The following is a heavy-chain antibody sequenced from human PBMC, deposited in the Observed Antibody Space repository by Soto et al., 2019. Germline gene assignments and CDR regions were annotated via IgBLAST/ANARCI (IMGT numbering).Heavy chain of an antibody. D-gene: IGHD3-16*02. J-gene: IGHJ4*02. CDR2: ISAYNGNT. V-gene: IGHV1-18*01. Sequence: ASVKVSCKASGYTFTSYGISWVRQAPGQRLEWMGWISAYNGNTNYAQKLQGRVTMTTDTSTSTAYMELRSLRSDDTAVYYCARGAYDYVWGSYRFDYWGQGTLVTVSS. CDR3: ARGAYDYVWGSYRFDY. CDR1: GYTFTSYG.